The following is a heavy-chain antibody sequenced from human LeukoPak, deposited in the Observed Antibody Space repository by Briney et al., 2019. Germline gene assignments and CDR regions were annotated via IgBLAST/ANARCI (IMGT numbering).Heavy chain of an antibody. J-gene: IGHJ4*02. V-gene: IGHV1-18*01. CDR3: ARGAGSYFDY. CDR2: ISAYNGNT. Sequence: ASVKVSCKASGYTFTSYGISWVRQAPGQGLEWMGWISAYNGNTNYAQKFQGRVTITADESTSTAYMELSSLRSEDTAVYYCARGAGSYFDYWGQGTLVTVSS. D-gene: IGHD3-10*01. CDR1: GYTFTSYG.